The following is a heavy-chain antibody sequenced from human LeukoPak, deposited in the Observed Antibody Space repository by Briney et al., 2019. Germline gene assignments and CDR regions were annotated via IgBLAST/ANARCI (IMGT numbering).Heavy chain of an antibody. J-gene: IGHJ3*02. Sequence: GSLRLSCAASGFTVSSNYMSWVRQAPGKGLEWVSVIYSGGITNYADSVKGRFTISRDNSKNTVYLQMNSLRADDTAVYYCARDIGIDAFDIWGQGTMVTVSS. V-gene: IGHV3-53*01. CDR2: IYSGGIT. CDR3: ARDIGIDAFDI. D-gene: IGHD1-26*01. CDR1: GFTVSSNY.